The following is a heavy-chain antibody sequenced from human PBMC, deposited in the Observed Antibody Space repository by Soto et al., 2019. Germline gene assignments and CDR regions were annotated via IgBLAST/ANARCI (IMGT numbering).Heavy chain of an antibody. CDR1: GGSISSSSYY. CDR3: ARLFSGFGELGAYYYYYMDV. CDR2: IYYSGST. J-gene: IGHJ6*03. V-gene: IGHV4-39*01. Sequence: SETLSLTCTVSGGSISSSSYYWGWIRQPPGKGLEWIGSIYYSGSTYYNPSLKSRVTISVDTSKTQFSLKLSSVTAADTAVYYCARLFSGFGELGAYYYYYMDVWGKGTTVTVSS. D-gene: IGHD3-10*01.